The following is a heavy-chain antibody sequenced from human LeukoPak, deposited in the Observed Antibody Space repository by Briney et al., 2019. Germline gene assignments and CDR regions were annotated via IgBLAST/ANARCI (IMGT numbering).Heavy chain of an antibody. J-gene: IGHJ4*02. D-gene: IGHD3-10*01. CDR3: ARGHLGLLWFGELFSPRPPGY. V-gene: IGHV4-39*07. CDR1: GGSISSSSYY. CDR2: IYYSGST. Sequence: SETLSLTCTVSGGSISSSSYYWGWIRQPPGKGLEWIGSIYYSGSTYYNPSLKSRVTISVDTSKNQFSLKLSSVTAADTAVYYCARGHLGLLWFGELFSPRPPGYWGQGTLVTVSS.